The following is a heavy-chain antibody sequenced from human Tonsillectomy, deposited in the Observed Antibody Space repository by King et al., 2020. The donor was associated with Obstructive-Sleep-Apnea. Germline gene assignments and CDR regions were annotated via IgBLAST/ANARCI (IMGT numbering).Heavy chain of an antibody. CDR2: INHSGST. J-gene: IGHJ4*02. D-gene: IGHD5-18*01. CDR1: GGPFSGYY. V-gene: IGHV4-34*01. Sequence: VQLQQWGAGLLKPSETLSLTCAVYGGPFSGYYWSWIRQPPGKGLEWIGEINHSGSTNYNPSLKSRVTISVDTSRNQFSLKLTSVTASDTAVYYCAHTWMQLWIDGGPFFDYWGQGTLVTVSS. CDR3: AHTWMQLWIDGGPFFDY.